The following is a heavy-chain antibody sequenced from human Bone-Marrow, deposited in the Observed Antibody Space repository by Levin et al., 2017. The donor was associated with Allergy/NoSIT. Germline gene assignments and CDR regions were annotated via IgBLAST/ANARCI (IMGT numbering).Heavy chain of an antibody. D-gene: IGHD6-6*01. Sequence: GGSLRLSCTASGFTFGDYAINWFRQAPGKGLEWVGFIRSKAYGETTQYAASVKGRFTISKNESKSIAYLQMNSLNTADTAVYDCTRDREDSSSSHYRNYYYGMDVWGQGTTVAVSS. J-gene: IGHJ6*02. V-gene: IGHV3-49*03. CDR3: TRDREDSSSSHYRNYYYGMDV. CDR2: IRSKAYGETT. CDR1: GFTFGDYA.